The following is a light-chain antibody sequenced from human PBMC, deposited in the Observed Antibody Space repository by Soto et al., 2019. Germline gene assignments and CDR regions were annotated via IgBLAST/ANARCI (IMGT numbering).Light chain of an antibody. V-gene: IGKV3-15*01. Sequence: EIVMTQSPATLSVSPGERATLSCRASQTLYNNLAWYQQKLGQAPRLLIYGASARATDIPARFSGSGSGTEFTLTISGLQSEDVAIYYCQQYSDWPLTFGGGTTVEIK. CDR1: QTLYNN. CDR3: QQYSDWPLT. CDR2: GAS. J-gene: IGKJ4*01.